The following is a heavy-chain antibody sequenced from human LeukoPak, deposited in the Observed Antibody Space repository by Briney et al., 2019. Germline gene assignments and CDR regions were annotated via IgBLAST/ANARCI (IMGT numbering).Heavy chain of an antibody. D-gene: IGHD1-26*01. V-gene: IGHV3-21*01. CDR2: INTGSAYK. CDR3: ARLQSGTYSYYFFYMDV. J-gene: IGHJ6*03. Sequence: GGSLRLSCAASGFTLSSYNMAWVRQAQGKGLEWVSSINTGSAYKSYADYVRGRVTTSIDNSKNSLFLQMNSLRAEDTAVYFCARLQSGTYSYYFFYMDVWGKGTTVTVSS. CDR1: GFTLSSYN.